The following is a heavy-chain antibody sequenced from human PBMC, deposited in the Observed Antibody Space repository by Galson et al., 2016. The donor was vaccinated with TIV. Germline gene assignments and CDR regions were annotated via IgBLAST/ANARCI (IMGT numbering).Heavy chain of an antibody. V-gene: IGHV1-46*01. D-gene: IGHD3-22*01. CDR1: GYTFSDYY. CDR3: ARQHYSYNNGNDY. J-gene: IGHJ4*02. CDR2: INPSGAGT. Sequence: SVKVSCKASGYTFSDYYMRWVRQAPGQGLEWMGIINPSGAGTSYPQRFQGRISLTRDTSTSTVYMEVSSLKSEDTAFYYCARQHYSYNNGNDYWGQGTLVTVSS.